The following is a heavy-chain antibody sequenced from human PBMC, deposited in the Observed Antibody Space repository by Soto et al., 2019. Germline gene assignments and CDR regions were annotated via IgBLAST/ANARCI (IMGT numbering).Heavy chain of an antibody. V-gene: IGHV4-38-2*01. J-gene: IGHJ6*02. CDR1: GYSIASGYY. Sequence: SETLSLTCAVSGYSIASGYYWAWIRQSPGKGLEWIGSIYHAGSVYYNPSLNSRVAVSLDTSKNHFPLKLTSVTAADTAVYYCARTFDYYGMDVWGQGTTVTVSS. CDR2: IYHAGSV. CDR3: ARTFDYYGMDV.